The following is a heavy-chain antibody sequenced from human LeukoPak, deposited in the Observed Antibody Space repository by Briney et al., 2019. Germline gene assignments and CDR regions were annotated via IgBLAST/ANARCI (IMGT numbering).Heavy chain of an antibody. V-gene: IGHV4-59*01. CDR3: ARVRSGWYYFDY. CDR2: IYYSGST. J-gene: IGHJ4*02. D-gene: IGHD6-19*01. Sequence: SETLSLTCTVSGGSISSYYWSWIRQPPGKGLEWIGYIYYSGSTNYNPSLKSRVTISVDTSKNQFSLKLSSVTAADTAVYYCARVRSGWYYFDYWGQGTLVTVSS. CDR1: GGSISSYY.